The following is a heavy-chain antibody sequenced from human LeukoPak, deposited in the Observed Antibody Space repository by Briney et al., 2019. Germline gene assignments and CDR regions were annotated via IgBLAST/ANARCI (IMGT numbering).Heavy chain of an antibody. CDR3: ARSDYGGNWFDP. J-gene: IGHJ5*02. D-gene: IGHD4-23*01. CDR2: INHSGST. CDR1: GGSISSYY. V-gene: IGHV4-34*01. Sequence: PSETLSLTCTVSGGSISSYYWSWIRQPAGKGLEWIGEINHSGSTNYNPSLKSRVTISVDTSKNQFSLKLSSVTAADTAVYYCARSDYGGNWFDPWGQGTLVTVSS.